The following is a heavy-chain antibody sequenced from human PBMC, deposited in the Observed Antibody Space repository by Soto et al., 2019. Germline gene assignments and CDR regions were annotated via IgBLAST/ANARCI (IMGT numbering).Heavy chain of an antibody. CDR3: ARVWGSIAVAVDWFDP. J-gene: IGHJ5*02. CDR2: ISAYNGNT. V-gene: IGHV1-18*01. D-gene: IGHD6-19*01. Sequence: ASVKVSCKDSGYTFTSYGSSWVRQAPGQGLEWMGWISAYNGNTNYAQKLQGRVTMTTDTSTSTAYMELRSLRSDDTAVYYCARVWGSIAVAVDWFDPWGQGTLVTVS. CDR1: GYTFTSYG.